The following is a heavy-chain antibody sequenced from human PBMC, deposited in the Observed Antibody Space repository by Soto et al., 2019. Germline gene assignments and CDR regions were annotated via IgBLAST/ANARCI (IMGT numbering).Heavy chain of an antibody. D-gene: IGHD4-17*01. J-gene: IGHJ4*02. CDR2: IIPIFGTA. V-gene: IGHV1-69*13. CDR3: ARVAVGVYGDYENFDY. Sequence: GASVKVSCKASGGTFSSYAISWVRQAPGQGLEWMGGIIPIFGTANYAQKFQGRVTITADESTSTAYMELSSLRSEDTAVYYCARVAVGVYGDYENFDYWGQGTLVTVSS. CDR1: GGTFSSYA.